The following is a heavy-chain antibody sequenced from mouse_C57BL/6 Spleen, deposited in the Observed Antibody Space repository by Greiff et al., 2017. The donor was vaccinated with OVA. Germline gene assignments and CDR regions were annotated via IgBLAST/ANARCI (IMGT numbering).Heavy chain of an antibody. J-gene: IGHJ2*01. Sequence: QVQLQQSGAELVKPGASVKISCKASGYAFSSYWMNWVKQRPGKGLEWIGQIYPGDGDTNYNGKFKGKATLTADKSSSTAYMQLSSLTSEDSAVYFCARFLREVSYFDYWGQGTTLTVSS. CDR1: GYAFSSYW. V-gene: IGHV1-80*01. CDR3: ARFLREVSYFDY. CDR2: IYPGDGDT.